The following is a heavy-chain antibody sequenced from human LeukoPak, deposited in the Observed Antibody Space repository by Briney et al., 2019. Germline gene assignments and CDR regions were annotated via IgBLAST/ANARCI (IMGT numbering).Heavy chain of an antibody. V-gene: IGHV4-39*07. CDR2: IYYSGST. J-gene: IGHJ6*03. CDR1: GGSISSSSYY. CDR3: AKTYYDILTGYGGPYYMDV. Sequence: SETLSLTCTVSGGSISSSSYYWGWIRQPPGKGLEWIGSIYYSGSTNYNPSLKSRVTISVDTSKNQFSLKLSSVTAADTAVYYCAKTYYDILTGYGGPYYMDVWGKGTTVTVSS. D-gene: IGHD3-9*01.